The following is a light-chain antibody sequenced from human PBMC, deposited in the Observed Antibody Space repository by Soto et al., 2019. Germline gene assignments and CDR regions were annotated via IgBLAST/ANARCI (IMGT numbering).Light chain of an antibody. V-gene: IGKV3-20*01. Sequence: EIVLTQSPATLSLSPGERATLSCRASQSVSSSYLAWYQQKPGQAPRLLIYGASSRATGLPDRFSGSGSGTDFTLTISRLEPEDFAVYYCQPYGSSPYTFGQGTKLETK. CDR3: QPYGSSPYT. CDR1: QSVSSSY. J-gene: IGKJ2*01. CDR2: GAS.